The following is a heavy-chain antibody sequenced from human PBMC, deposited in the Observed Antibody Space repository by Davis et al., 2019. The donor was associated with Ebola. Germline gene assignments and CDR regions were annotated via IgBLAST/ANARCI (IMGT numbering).Heavy chain of an antibody. Sequence: GGSLRLSCKGSGYSFTSYWIGWVRQMHGKGLEGMGSIYPGDSDTRYRPSFQGQVTISADKSISTAYLQWSSLKASDTAMYYCARQMAAVAGYYYYGMDVWGQGTTVTVSS. CDR3: ARQMAAVAGYYYYGMDV. V-gene: IGHV5-51*01. D-gene: IGHD6-19*01. J-gene: IGHJ6*02. CDR1: GYSFTSYW. CDR2: IYPGDSDT.